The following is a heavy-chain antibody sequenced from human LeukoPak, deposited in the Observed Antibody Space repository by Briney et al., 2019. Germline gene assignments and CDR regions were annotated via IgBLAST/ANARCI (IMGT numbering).Heavy chain of an antibody. CDR3: ARAGYCSSTSCHGPAFDI. V-gene: IGHV1-69*05. CDR1: GGTLSSYA. J-gene: IGHJ3*02. D-gene: IGHD2-2*01. Sequence: ASVKVSCKASGGTLSSYAISWVRQAPGQGLEWMGGIIPIFGTANYAQKFQGRVTITTDESTSTAYMELSSLRSEDTAVYYCARAGYCSSTSCHGPAFDIWGQGTMVTVSS. CDR2: IIPIFGTA.